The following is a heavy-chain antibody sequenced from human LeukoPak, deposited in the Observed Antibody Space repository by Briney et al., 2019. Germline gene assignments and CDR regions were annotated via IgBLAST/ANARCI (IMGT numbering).Heavy chain of an antibody. J-gene: IGHJ4*02. CDR3: ATGASKVTTDFANY. CDR1: GYSFANYW. V-gene: IGHV5-10-1*01. D-gene: IGHD4-17*01. CDR2: IDPSDSYT. Sequence: GESLKISCQGSGYSFANYWISWVRQMPGKGLEWMGRIDPSDSYTKYSPSFEGHVTISVDKSISTAFLQWNSLKASDSAMYYCATGASKVTTDFANYWGQGTQVAVSS.